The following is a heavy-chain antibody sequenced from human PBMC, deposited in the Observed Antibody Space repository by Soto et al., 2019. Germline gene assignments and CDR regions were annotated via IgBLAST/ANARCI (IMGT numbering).Heavy chain of an antibody. J-gene: IGHJ4*02. CDR3: ARDLDGDSSGYSFDY. CDR2: IYYSGST. Sequence: QVQLQESGPGLVKPSQTLSLTCTVSGGSISSGDYYWSWIRQPPGKGLEWIGYIYYSGSTYYNPSLKSRVTISVDTSKNQFSLKLRSVTAADTAVYYCARDLDGDSSGYSFDYWGQGTLVTVSS. D-gene: IGHD3-22*01. CDR1: GGSISSGDYY. V-gene: IGHV4-30-4*01.